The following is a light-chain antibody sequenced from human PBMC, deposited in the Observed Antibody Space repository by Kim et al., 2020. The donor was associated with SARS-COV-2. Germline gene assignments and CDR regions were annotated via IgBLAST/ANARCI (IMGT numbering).Light chain of an antibody. CDR1: QDIGTF. V-gene: IGKV1-9*01. CDR2: AAS. J-gene: IGKJ1*01. CDR3: QQFKDFPRT. Sequence: AYVGDRVTLTCRASQDIGTFLAWYQQKPGKAPKSLIYAASSLQSGVPSRFSGSGSGTDFTLIISSLQPEDLATYYCQQFKDFPRTLGQGTKVDIK.